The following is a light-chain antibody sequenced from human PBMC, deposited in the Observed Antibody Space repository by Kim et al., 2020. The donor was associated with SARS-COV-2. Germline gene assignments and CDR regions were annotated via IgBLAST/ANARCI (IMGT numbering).Light chain of an antibody. CDR2: DAS. CDR1: QSISSW. V-gene: IGKV1-5*01. CDR3: QQYNSYPYT. J-gene: IGKJ2*01. Sequence: SASVGDRVTITCRASQSISSWLAWYQQKPGKAPKLLIYDASSLESGVPSRFSGSGCGTEFTLTISSLQPDDFATYYCQQYNSYPYTFGQGTKLEI.